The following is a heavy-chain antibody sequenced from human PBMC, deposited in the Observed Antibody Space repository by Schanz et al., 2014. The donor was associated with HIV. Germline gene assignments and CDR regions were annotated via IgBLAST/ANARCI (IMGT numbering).Heavy chain of an antibody. Sequence: QVQLVQSGDEVKKPGSSVKVSCKASGGTFSNYAITWVRQAPGQGLEWMGRIRPDSGDTYSAQKFDGRFTMTRDTSVSTYYMELSSLRSDDTAVYFCARENWHYDHWGQGTLVTVSS. CDR2: IRPDSGDT. D-gene: IGHD1-7*01. CDR1: GGTFSNYA. V-gene: IGHV1-2*02. J-gene: IGHJ5*02. CDR3: ARENWHYDH.